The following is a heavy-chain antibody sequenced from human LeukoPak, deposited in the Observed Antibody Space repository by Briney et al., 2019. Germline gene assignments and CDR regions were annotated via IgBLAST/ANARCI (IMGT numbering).Heavy chain of an antibody. D-gene: IGHD6-19*01. CDR2: ISYDASNK. V-gene: IGHV3-30-3*01. CDR1: GFTFSSYA. Sequence: GGSLRLSCAASGFTFSSYAMYWVRQAPGRGLEWVAVISYDASNKYYADSVKGRFTISRDNSKNTLYLQMNSLRAEDTAVYYCAREVGRWLESRFDHWGQGTLVTVSS. CDR3: AREVGRWLESRFDH. J-gene: IGHJ4*02.